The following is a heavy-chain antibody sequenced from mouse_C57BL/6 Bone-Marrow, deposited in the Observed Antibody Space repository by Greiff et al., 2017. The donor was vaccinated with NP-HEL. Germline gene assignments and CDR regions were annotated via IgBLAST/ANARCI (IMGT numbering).Heavy chain of an antibody. CDR2: ISSGGSYT. CDR1: GFTFSSYG. CDR3: ARQDWARTDWYFDV. V-gene: IGHV5-6*01. J-gene: IGHJ1*03. D-gene: IGHD3-1*01. Sequence: EVKLVESGGDLVKPGGSLKLSCAASGFTFSSYGMSWVRQTPDKRLEWVATISSGGSYTYYPDSVKGRFTISRDNAKNTLYLQMSSLKSEDTAMYYCARQDWARTDWYFDVWGTGTTVTVSS.